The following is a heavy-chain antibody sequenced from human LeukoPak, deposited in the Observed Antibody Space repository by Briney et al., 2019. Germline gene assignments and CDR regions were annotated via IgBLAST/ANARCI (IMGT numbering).Heavy chain of an antibody. Sequence: PGGSLRLSCAASGFTFSSYAMSWVRQAPGKGLEWVSAISGSGGSTYYADSVKGRFTISRDNSKNTLYLQMNSLRAEDTAVYYCAKVSGPYYSPGYYFDYWGQGTLVTVSS. CDR2: ISGSGGST. D-gene: IGHD4-11*01. J-gene: IGHJ4*02. CDR1: GFTFSSYA. V-gene: IGHV3-23*01. CDR3: AKVSGPYYSPGYYFDY.